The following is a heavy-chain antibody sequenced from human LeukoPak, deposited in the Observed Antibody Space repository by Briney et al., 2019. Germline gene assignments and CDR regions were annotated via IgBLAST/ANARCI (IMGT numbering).Heavy chain of an antibody. D-gene: IGHD6-25*01. V-gene: IGHV3-21*01. Sequence: GGSLRLSCTASGFTFSSCSMTWVRQAPGKGLEWVASISSSSSYIYYADSVKGRFTVSRATSKNTLYLQLNSLRLEDTAVYYCARDYPADPWGQGTLVTVSS. CDR2: ISSSSSYI. J-gene: IGHJ5*02. CDR1: GFTFSSCS. CDR3: ARDYPADP.